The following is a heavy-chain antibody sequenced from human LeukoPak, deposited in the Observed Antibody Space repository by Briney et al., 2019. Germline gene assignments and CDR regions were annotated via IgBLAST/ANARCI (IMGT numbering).Heavy chain of an antibody. CDR1: GFAVSSSY. V-gene: IGHV3-53*01. J-gene: IGHJ1*01. Sequence: GGSLRLSCVASGFAVSSSYLGWVRQAPGKGLEWVSVISSGDNTYYADSVMGRFTISRDKSKNTLYLQMNSLRAEDTAVYYCARLTRWGQGTLVTVSS. CDR2: ISSGDNT. CDR3: ARLTR.